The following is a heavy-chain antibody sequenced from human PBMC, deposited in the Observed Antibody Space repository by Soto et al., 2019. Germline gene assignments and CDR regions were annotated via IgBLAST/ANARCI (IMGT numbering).Heavy chain of an antibody. Sequence: DLAWIGYIYHSGSTYYNPSLKSRVTISVDRSKNQFSLKLSSVTAADTAVYYCASGGDYYDSSGYFAYWGQGTLVTVSS. V-gene: IGHV4-30-2*01. J-gene: IGHJ4*02. D-gene: IGHD3-22*01. CDR2: IYHSGST. CDR3: ASGGDYYDSSGYFAY.